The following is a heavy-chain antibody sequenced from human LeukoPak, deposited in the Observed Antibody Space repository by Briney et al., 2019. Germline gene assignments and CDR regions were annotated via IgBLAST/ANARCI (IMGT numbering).Heavy chain of an antibody. J-gene: IGHJ4*02. V-gene: IGHV4-34*01. D-gene: IGHD6-13*01. Sequence: SETLSLTCAVYGGSFSGYYWSWIRQPPGKGQEWIGEINHSGSTNYNPSLKSRVTISVDTSKNQFSLKLSSVTAADTAVYYCARGAVSSWSYYFDYWGQGTLVTVSS. CDR3: ARGAVSSWSYYFDY. CDR1: GGSFSGYY. CDR2: INHSGST.